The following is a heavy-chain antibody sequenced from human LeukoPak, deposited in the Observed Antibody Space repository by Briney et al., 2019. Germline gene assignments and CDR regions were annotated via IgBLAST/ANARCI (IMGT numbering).Heavy chain of an antibody. Sequence: GESLKISCKGSGYSFTSYWIGWVRQMPGKGLEWMGMIYPGDSDTRYSPSFQGQVTVSAEKSISTASLQWSSLKASDTAMYYCVRPSSGWYFDYWGQGTLVTVSS. J-gene: IGHJ4*02. D-gene: IGHD6-25*01. CDR2: IYPGDSDT. CDR3: VRPSSGWYFDY. CDR1: GYSFTSYW. V-gene: IGHV5-51*01.